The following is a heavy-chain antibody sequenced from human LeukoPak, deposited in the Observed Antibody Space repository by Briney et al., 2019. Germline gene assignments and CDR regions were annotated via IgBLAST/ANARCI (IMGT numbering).Heavy chain of an antibody. V-gene: IGHV4-61*02. D-gene: IGHD5-18*01. CDR1: GGSISSGSYY. CDR2: IYTSGST. CDR3: ARDLRGYSYGSNYYYYYGMDV. Sequence: PSETLSLTCTVSGGSISSGSYYWSWIRQPAGKGLEWIGSIYTSGSTNYNPSLKSRVTISVDTSKNQFSLKLSSVTAADTAVYYCARDLRGYSYGSNYYYYYGMDVWGQGTTVTVSS. J-gene: IGHJ6*02.